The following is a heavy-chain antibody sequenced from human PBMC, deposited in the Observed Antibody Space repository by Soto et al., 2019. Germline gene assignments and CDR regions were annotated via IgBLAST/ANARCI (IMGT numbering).Heavy chain of an antibody. Sequence: LKISCNVSGYSFTSYCIVCVLQNPVKVLECMGIIYPGDSDTRYSPSFQGQVTISADKSINTAYLQWSSLKASDTAMYYCAGGGVRGVITRTRDYYGMDVWGQGTTVTVSS. CDR1: GYSFTSYC. V-gene: IGHV5-51*01. CDR2: IYPGDSDT. J-gene: IGHJ6*02. D-gene: IGHD3-10*01. CDR3: AGGGVRGVITRTRDYYGMDV.